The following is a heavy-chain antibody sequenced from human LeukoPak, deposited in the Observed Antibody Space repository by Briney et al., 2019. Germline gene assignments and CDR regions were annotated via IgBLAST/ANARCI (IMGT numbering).Heavy chain of an antibody. V-gene: IGHV3-11*01. CDR3: AKDLTVGGATYYFDY. J-gene: IGHJ4*02. CDR2: ISSSGSTI. Sequence: GGSLRLSCAASGFTFSDYYMSWIRQAPGKGLEWGSYISSSGSTIYYADSVKGRFTISRDNAKNSLYLQMNSLRAEDTAVYYCAKDLTVGGATYYFDYWGQGTLVTVSS. CDR1: GFTFSDYY. D-gene: IGHD1-26*01.